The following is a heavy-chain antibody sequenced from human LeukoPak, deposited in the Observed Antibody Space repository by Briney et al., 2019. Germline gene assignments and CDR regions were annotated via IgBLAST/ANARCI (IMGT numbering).Heavy chain of an antibody. CDR2: ISSSSSTI. V-gene: IGHV3-48*04. D-gene: IGHD3-3*01. CDR3: ARGDLGVAPSFDY. Sequence: PGGSLRLSCAASGFTFSSYSVNWVRQAPGKGLEWVSYISSSSSTIYYADSVKGRFTISRDNAKNSLYLQMNSLRAEDTAVYYCARGDLGVAPSFDYWGQGTLVTVSS. CDR1: GFTFSSYS. J-gene: IGHJ4*02.